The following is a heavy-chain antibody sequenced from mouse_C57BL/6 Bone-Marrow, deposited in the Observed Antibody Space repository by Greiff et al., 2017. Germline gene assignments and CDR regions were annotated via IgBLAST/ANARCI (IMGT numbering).Heavy chain of an antibody. CDR3: ARRKEKYYFDY. V-gene: IGHV5-2*01. CDR2: INSDGGST. D-gene: IGHD1-3*01. J-gene: IGHJ2*01. Sequence: EVKLMESGGGLVQPGESLKLSCESNEYEFPSHDMSWVRKTPEKRLELVAAINSDGGSTYYPDTMERRFIISSNNTKKTLYLQMSSLRSENTALYYCARRKEKYYFDYWGQGTTLTVSS. CDR1: EYEFPSHD.